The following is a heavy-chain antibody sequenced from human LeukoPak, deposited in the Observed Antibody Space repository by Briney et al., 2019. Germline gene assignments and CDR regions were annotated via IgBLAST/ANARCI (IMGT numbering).Heavy chain of an antibody. D-gene: IGHD4-17*01. V-gene: IGHV5-51*01. Sequence: GESLKISCKTSGYDFSSKWIGWVRQMPGKGLEWMGIIYPTDSITKHSPSFQGHLTLSVDTSVNTAYRQWTSLKASGPSIYYCARQAPDYAAYWFDPWGQGTLVTVSS. CDR1: GYDFSSKW. J-gene: IGHJ5*02. CDR3: ARQAPDYAAYWFDP. CDR2: IYPTDSIT.